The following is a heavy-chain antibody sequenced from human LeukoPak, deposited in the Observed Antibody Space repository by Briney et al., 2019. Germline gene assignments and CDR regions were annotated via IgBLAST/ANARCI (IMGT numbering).Heavy chain of an antibody. Sequence: SETLSLTCAVYGGSFSGYYWSWIRQPPGKGLEWIGEINHSGSTNYNPSLESRVTISVDTSKNQFSLKLSSVTAADTAVYYCARGFPYYDFWSGYYVGDYYYMDVWGKGTTVTVSS. J-gene: IGHJ6*03. V-gene: IGHV4-34*01. CDR2: INHSGST. D-gene: IGHD3-3*01. CDR3: ARGFPYYDFWSGYYVGDYYYMDV. CDR1: GGSFSGYY.